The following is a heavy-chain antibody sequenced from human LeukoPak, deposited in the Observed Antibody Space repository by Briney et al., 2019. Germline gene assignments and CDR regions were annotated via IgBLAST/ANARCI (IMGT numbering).Heavy chain of an antibody. Sequence: GGSLRLSCAASGFTFSSYSMNWVRQAPGKGLEWVSSISSSSSYIYYADSVKGRFTISSHNAKNSLYLEKNSLRGEDTAVYYGARGGDSGSYLRCWDVWGKGTTVTVSS. D-gene: IGHD1-26*01. J-gene: IGHJ6*04. CDR1: GFTFSSYS. V-gene: IGHV3-21*01. CDR2: ISSSSSYI. CDR3: ARGGDSGSYLRCWDV.